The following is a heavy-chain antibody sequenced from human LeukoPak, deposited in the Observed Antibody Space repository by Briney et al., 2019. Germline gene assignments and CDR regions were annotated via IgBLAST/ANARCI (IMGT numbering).Heavy chain of an antibody. D-gene: IGHD6-13*01. J-gene: IGHJ4*02. CDR1: GFTFSSYW. Sequence: GGSLRLSCAASGFTFSSYWMNWVRQAPGKGLEWVANIKQDGSEKYYVDSVKGRFTISRDNAKNSLYLQMNSLRAEDTAVYDCAREAPGWYSSSWFDYWGQGTLVTVSS. V-gene: IGHV3-7*03. CDR2: IKQDGSEK. CDR3: AREAPGWYSSSWFDY.